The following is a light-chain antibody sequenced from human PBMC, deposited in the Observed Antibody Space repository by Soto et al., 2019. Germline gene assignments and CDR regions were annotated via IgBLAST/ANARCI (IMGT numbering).Light chain of an antibody. J-gene: IGKJ5*01. CDR2: GAS. CDR1: QSVSRN. CDR3: QQYNNWPLT. V-gene: IGKV3D-15*01. Sequence: EIVMTQSAATLSVSLGERATLSCRASQSVSRNLGGYQPKPGQAPRLLIYGASTRATGVPARFRGGGSGTEFTLTLTSLQSEDFAVYWCQQYNNWPLTFGPGTRLEI.